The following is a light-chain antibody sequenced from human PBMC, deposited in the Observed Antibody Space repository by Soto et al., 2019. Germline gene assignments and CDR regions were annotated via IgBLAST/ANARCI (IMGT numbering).Light chain of an antibody. CDR2: GAS. V-gene: IGKV3-20*01. CDR3: QEYGDSQT. Sequence: EIVLTQSPDTLSLSPGERATLSCRASQSISSSYLAWYQQKPGQAPRLLIYGASSRATGIPDRFSGSGSGTDFTLTISRLEPEDFAVYYCQEYGDSQTVGLGTKVDIK. J-gene: IGKJ1*01. CDR1: QSISSSY.